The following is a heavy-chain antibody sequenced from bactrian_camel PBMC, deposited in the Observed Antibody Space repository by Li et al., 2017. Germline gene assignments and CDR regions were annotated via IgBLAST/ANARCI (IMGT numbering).Heavy chain of an antibody. J-gene: IGHJ7*01. CDR1: GYPDYNYC. Sequence: HVQLVESGGGSVHAGGSLTLPCAALGYPDYNYCMGWFRQAPGKEREEVASFASDGSAVYADSVKGRFTIPQDNAKNTVYLQMNSLKPEDTAMYYCAADLIECSGPMDYWGKGTQVTVS. CDR2: FASDGSA. D-gene: IGHD3*01. V-gene: IGHV3S60*01.